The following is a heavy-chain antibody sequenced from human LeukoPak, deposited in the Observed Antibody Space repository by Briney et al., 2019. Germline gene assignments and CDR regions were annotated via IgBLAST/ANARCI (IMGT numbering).Heavy chain of an antibody. CDR2: IYYTGST. V-gene: IGHV4-39*01. CDR3: ARHRKVDTAGDY. J-gene: IGHJ4*02. D-gene: IGHD5-18*01. Sequence: SETLSLTCTVSGGSTSSSSYYWSWVRQPPGKGLEWIGSIYYTGSTYYNPSLKSRVTISLDTSKNQFSLKLTPVTAADTAVYYCARHRKVDTAGDYWGQGTLVTVSS. CDR1: GGSTSSSSYY.